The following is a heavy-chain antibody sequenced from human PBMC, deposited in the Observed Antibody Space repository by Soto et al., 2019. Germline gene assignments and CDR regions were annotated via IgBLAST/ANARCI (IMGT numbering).Heavy chain of an antibody. CDR1: WDNVSNNTAS. V-gene: IGHV6-1*01. D-gene: IGHD5-12*01. Sequence: SQTLSLTWAIAWDNVSNNTASWSWIRQSPSRGLDWLGRTFFRSKWSNDYAVSVKSRIIINADTSKNQFSLRLNSVTPEDTAVYYCAKGDNGGPYTGYAFDPLGQGSLFTICS. J-gene: IGHJ5*02. CDR2: TFFRSKWSN. CDR3: AKGDNGGPYTGYAFDP.